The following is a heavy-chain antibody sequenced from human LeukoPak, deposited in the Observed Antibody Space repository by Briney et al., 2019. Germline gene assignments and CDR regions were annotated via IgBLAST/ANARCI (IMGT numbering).Heavy chain of an antibody. Sequence: GESLKISCKGSGYSFTNYWIGWVRQMPGKGLGWMGIIYPSDSNTRYSPSFQGQVTISADKSINTAYLQWSSLEASDTAMYYCARHGAANDYWGQGTLVTVSS. J-gene: IGHJ4*02. D-gene: IGHD6-13*01. CDR1: GYSFTNYW. V-gene: IGHV5-51*01. CDR3: ARHGAANDY. CDR2: IYPSDSNT.